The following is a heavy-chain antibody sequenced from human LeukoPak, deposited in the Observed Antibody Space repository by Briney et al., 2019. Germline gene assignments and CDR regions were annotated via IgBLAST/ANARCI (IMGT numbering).Heavy chain of an antibody. Sequence: PSETLSLTCTVSGGSIGSYYWSWIRQPPGKGLEWIGYIYYSGSTNYNPSLKSRVTISVDTSKNQFSLKLSSVTAADTAVYYCARTLVVPAAIGPSGYYYGMDVWGQGTTVTVPS. J-gene: IGHJ6*02. CDR1: GGSIGSYY. V-gene: IGHV4-59*01. D-gene: IGHD2-2*01. CDR3: ARTLVVPAAIGPSGYYYGMDV. CDR2: IYYSGST.